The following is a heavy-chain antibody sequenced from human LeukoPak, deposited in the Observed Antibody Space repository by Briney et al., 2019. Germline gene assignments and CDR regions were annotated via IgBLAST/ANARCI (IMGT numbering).Heavy chain of an antibody. Sequence: SETLSLTCTVSGGSISSYYWSWIRQPPGKGLEWTGYIYYSGSTNYNPSLKSRVTISVDTSKNQFSLKLSSVTAADTAVYYCARPQGIAVAGSFDYWGQGTLVTVSS. CDR3: ARPQGIAVAGSFDY. V-gene: IGHV4-59*08. CDR1: GGSISSYY. D-gene: IGHD6-19*01. CDR2: IYYSGST. J-gene: IGHJ4*02.